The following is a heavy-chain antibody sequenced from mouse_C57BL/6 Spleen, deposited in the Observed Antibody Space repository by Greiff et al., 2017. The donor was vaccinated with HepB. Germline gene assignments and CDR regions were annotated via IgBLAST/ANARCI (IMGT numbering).Heavy chain of an antibody. D-gene: IGHD2-2*01. CDR2: ISSGGDYI. CDR1: GFTFSSYA. CDR3: TRDYGYDGEYYYAMDY. J-gene: IGHJ4*01. V-gene: IGHV5-9-1*02. Sequence: EVQVVESGEGLVKPGGSLKLSCAASGFTFSSYAMSWVRQTPEKRLEWVAYISSGGDYIYYADTVKGRFTISRDNARNTLYLQMSSLKSEDTAMYYCTRDYGYDGEYYYAMDYWGQGTSVTVSS.